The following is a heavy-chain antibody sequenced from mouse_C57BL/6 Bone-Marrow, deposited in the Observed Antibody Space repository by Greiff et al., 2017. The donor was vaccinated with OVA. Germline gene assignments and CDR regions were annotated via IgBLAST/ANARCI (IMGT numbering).Heavy chain of an antibody. CDR1: GFSLTSYG. CDR3: ARGTTVVAHWYFDV. D-gene: IGHD1-1*01. V-gene: IGHV2-2*01. J-gene: IGHJ1*03. CDR2: IWSGGST. Sequence: VQGVESGPGLVQPSQSLSITCTVSGFSLTSYGVHWVRQSPGKGLEWLGVIWSGGSTDYNAAFISRLSISKDNSKSQVFFKMNSLQADDTAIYYCARGTTVVAHWYFDVWGTGTTVTVSS.